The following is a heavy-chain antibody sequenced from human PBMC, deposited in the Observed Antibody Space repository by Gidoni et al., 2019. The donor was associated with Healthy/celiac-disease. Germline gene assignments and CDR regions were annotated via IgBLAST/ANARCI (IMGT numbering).Heavy chain of an antibody. D-gene: IGHD6-6*01. Sequence: TASGFTFGDYAMSWFRQAPGKGLEWVGFIRSKAYGGTTEYAASVKGRFTISRDDSKSIAYLQMNSLKTEDTAVYYCTRSGIAARLRGNFDYWGQGTLVTVSS. CDR2: IRSKAYGGTT. CDR1: GFTFGDYA. J-gene: IGHJ4*02. CDR3: TRSGIAARLRGNFDY. V-gene: IGHV3-49*03.